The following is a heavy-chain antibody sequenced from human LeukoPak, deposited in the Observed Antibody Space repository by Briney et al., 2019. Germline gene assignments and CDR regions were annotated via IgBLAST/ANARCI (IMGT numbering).Heavy chain of an antibody. CDR2: INSDGSWT. CDR3: VSFYETY. Sequence: GGSLRLSCAASGNYWMHWVRQAPGTGLVWVSHINSDGSWTSYADSVKGRFTISKDNAKNTVYLQMNNLRAEDTAVYYCVSFYETYWGRGTLVTVSS. CDR1: GNYW. V-gene: IGHV3-74*01. D-gene: IGHD2/OR15-2a*01. J-gene: IGHJ4*02.